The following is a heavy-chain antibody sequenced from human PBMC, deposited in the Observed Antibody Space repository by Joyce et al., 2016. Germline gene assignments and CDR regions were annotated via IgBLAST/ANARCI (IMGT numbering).Heavy chain of an antibody. Sequence: EVQLVEFGGGFIQPGGSLRLSCAASGFTVSSNYMSWVRQAPGEGLEWVSSVDAGGGTYYADSVKGRFTISRDNSKNTLYLHMNSLRDEDTAMYYCARDTIAATLAYWGQGTLVTVSS. CDR2: VDAGGGT. V-gene: IGHV3-53*01. D-gene: IGHD2-15*01. CDR1: GFTVSSNY. J-gene: IGHJ4*02. CDR3: ARDTIAATLAY.